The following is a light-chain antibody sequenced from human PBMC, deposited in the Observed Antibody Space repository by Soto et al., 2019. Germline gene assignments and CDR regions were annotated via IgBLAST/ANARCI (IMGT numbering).Light chain of an antibody. CDR3: QQSFSSPFR. V-gene: IGKV1-39*01. CDR1: QSIRSH. CDR2: GAT. Sequence: DIQMTQSPSSLSASVGDRVSITCRASQSIRSHLNWFQHKPGKAPKVLIYGATSLQGGVPSRFSCSGSGTDFTLTIKSLQPEDFATYYCQQSFSSPFRFGPGTKVDVK. J-gene: IGKJ3*01.